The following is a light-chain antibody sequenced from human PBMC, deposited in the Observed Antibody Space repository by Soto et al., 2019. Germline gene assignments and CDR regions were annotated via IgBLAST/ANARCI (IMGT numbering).Light chain of an antibody. J-gene: IGKJ1*01. CDR2: HAS. CDR1: QSISSW. V-gene: IGKV1-5*01. CDR3: QQYMSYS. Sequence: DIQMTQSPSTLSASVGDRVTIPCRASQSISSWLAWYQQKPGTAPKLLIYHASTLESGVPSRFSGSGSGTEFTLTISSLQPDDFATYYCQQYMSYSFGQGTTVDIK.